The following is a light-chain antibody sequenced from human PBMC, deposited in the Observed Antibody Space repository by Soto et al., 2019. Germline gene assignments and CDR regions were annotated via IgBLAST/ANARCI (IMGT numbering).Light chain of an antibody. CDR2: DVS. CDR1: SSDVGSYKY. CDR3: KSYRGTSALV. V-gene: IGLV2-14*01. Sequence: QSVLTQPASVSGSPGQSITISCTGTSSDVGSYKYVSWYQQHPGQAPKLMIYDVSYRPSGVSDRFSGSKSGNTASLTISGLQAEDEADYYCKSYRGTSALVFGTGTKLTVL. J-gene: IGLJ1*01.